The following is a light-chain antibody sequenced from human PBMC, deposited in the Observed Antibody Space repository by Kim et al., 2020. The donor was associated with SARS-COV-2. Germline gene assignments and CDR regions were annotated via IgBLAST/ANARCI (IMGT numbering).Light chain of an antibody. CDR1: QPVSTNS. J-gene: IGKJ2*01. Sequence: LPPAEQATLSCRASQPVSTNSLVRYQRRPGRAPSLLIYGASTRATGVPDRFSGSGSGTDFTLTISRLEPEDFAVYHCQQYAGSPYTFGQGTKLEI. V-gene: IGKV3-20*01. CDR3: QQYAGSPYT. CDR2: GAS.